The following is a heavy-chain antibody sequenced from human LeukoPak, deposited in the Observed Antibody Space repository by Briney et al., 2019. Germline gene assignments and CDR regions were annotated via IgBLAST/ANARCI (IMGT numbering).Heavy chain of an antibody. CDR3: ARDPTAASRPYYYYYYMDV. J-gene: IGHJ6*03. D-gene: IGHD6-13*01. CDR2: ISAYNGNT. Sequence: ASVKVSCKASGYTFTSYGISWVRQAPGQGLEWMGWISAYNGNTNYAQKLQGRVTMTTDTSTSTAYMELRSLRSDDTAVYYCARDPTAASRPYYYYYYMDVWGKGTTVTVSS. V-gene: IGHV1-18*01. CDR1: GYTFTSYG.